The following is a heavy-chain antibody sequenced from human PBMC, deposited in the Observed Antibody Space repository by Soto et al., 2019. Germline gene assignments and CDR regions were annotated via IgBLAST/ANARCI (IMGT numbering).Heavy chain of an antibody. Sequence: PGGSLRLSCAASGFTFSNAWMNWVRQAPGKGLEWVGRIKSKTDGGTTDYAAPVKGRFTISRDDSKNTLYLQMNSLKTEDTAVYYCTTTERYYDFWSALVAPTSVDYWGQGTLVTVSS. V-gene: IGHV3-15*07. CDR2: IKSKTDGGTT. CDR1: GFTFSNAW. CDR3: TTTERYYDFWSALVAPTSVDY. D-gene: IGHD3-3*01. J-gene: IGHJ4*02.